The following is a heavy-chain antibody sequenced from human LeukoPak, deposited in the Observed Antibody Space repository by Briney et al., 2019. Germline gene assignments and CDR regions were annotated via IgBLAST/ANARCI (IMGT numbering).Heavy chain of an antibody. D-gene: IGHD3-3*01. V-gene: IGHV4-30-4*01. CDR1: GGSISSGDYY. CDR3: ARVAHRDLEWLFLFDY. J-gene: IGHJ4*02. CDR2: IYYSGST. Sequence: SETLSLTCTVSGGSISSGDYYWSWIRQPPGKGLEWIGYIYYSGSTYYNPSLKSRVTISVDTSKNQFSLKLSSVTAADTAVYYCARVAHRDLEWLFLFDYWGRGTLVTVSS.